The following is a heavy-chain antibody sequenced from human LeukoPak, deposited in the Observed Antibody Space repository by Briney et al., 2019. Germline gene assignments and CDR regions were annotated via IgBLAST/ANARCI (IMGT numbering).Heavy chain of an antibody. J-gene: IGHJ6*04. CDR2: IKQDGSEK. V-gene: IGHV3-7*03. D-gene: IGHD3-10*01. CDR3: ARRLLWFGELGYGMDV. Sequence: GGSLRLSCAASGFTFSSYWMSWVRQAPGKGLEWVANIKQDGSEKYYADSVKGRFTISRDNAKNSLYLQMNSLRAEDTAVYYCARRLLWFGELGYGMDVWGKGTTVTVSS. CDR1: GFTFSSYW.